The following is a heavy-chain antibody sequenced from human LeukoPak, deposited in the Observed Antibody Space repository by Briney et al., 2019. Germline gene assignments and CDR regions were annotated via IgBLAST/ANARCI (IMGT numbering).Heavy chain of an antibody. CDR3: AKDSRF. V-gene: IGHV3-23*01. D-gene: IGHD3-10*01. Sequence: GGSLRLSCAASGFTFSNYAMSWVRQAPGKGLEWVSAISGSGGSTYYADSVKGRFSISRDNSKNTLCLQMNGLRVDDTAVYYCAKDSRFRGQGTLVTVSS. J-gene: IGHJ4*02. CDR2: ISGSGGST. CDR1: GFTFSNYA.